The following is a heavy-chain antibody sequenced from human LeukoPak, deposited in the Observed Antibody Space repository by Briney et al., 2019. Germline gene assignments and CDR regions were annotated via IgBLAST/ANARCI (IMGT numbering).Heavy chain of an antibody. CDR3: ARPGSPAAGASDFHH. CDR1: GYTFTSYY. D-gene: IGHD6-13*01. J-gene: IGHJ1*01. V-gene: IGHV1-46*01. CDR2: INPSSGST. Sequence: ASVKVSCKASGYTFTSYYMHWVRQAPGQGLEWMGTINPSSGSTNYAQKFLGRVTMTRDTSTSTVHMDLSSLRSEDTAVYYCARPGSPAAGASDFHHWGQGTLVTVSS.